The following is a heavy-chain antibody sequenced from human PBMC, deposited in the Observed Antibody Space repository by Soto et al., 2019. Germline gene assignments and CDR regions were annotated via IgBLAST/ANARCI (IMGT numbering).Heavy chain of an antibody. D-gene: IGHD6-19*01. V-gene: IGHV6-1*01. Sequence: PSQTLSLTCAISGDSVSSTSTAWSWIRQSPSRGLEWLGRTYYRSKWYTDYAVSVKSRITINPDTSKNQFSLQLSSVTPEDMAVYYCARGSYYSGWVWGQGTLVTVSS. CDR2: TYYRSKWYT. J-gene: IGHJ4*02. CDR1: GDSVSSTSTA. CDR3: ARGSYYSGWV.